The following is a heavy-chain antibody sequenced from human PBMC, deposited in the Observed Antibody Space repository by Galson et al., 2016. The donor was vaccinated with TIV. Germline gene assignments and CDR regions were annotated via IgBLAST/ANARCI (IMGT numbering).Heavy chain of an antibody. CDR1: GFTFSKFW. CDR3: KARGDSRAQDVFDF. Sequence: SLRLSCAASGFTFSKFWMHWVRQVPGKGLVWVSRIKTDGSRTDYVDAVQGRFTISRDNVKNMVYLQMDSLRVEDTAVYYCKARGDSRAQDVFDFWGRGTMVTVSS. CDR2: IKTDGSRT. V-gene: IGHV3-74*01. J-gene: IGHJ3*01. D-gene: IGHD3-3*01.